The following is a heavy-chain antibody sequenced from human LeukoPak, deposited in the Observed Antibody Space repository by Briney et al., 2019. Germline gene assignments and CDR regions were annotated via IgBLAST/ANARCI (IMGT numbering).Heavy chain of an antibody. CDR2: IYYSGST. V-gene: IGHV4-59*01. D-gene: IGHD3-22*01. Sequence: SETLSLTCTVSGGSISSYYWSWIRQPPGKGLEWIGYIYYSGSTNYNPSLKSRVTISVDTSKNQFSLKLSSVTAADTAVYYCARGDVLKYYYDSSGYSADAFDIWGQGTMVTVSS. CDR1: GGSISSYY. J-gene: IGHJ3*02. CDR3: ARGDVLKYYYDSSGYSADAFDI.